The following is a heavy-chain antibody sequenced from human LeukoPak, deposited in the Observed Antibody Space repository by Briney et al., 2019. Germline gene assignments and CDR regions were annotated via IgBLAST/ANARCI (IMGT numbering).Heavy chain of an antibody. Sequence: SGPTLVKPTQTLTLTCTVSGFSLSTNGVGVGWIRQPPGKALEWLALTYWDDDKRYSPSLKSRLTITKDISKNQVVLTMTNMDPVDTATYYCAHRLGAPGYFDYWGRGTLVTVSS. V-gene: IGHV2-5*02. CDR1: GFSLSTNGVG. J-gene: IGHJ4*02. CDR2: TYWDDDK. CDR3: AHRLGAPGYFDY. D-gene: IGHD3-10*01.